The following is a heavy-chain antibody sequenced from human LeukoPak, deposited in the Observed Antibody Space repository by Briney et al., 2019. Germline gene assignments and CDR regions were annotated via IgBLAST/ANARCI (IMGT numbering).Heavy chain of an antibody. CDR2: IYYSGST. CDR1: GGSITSSSYY. CDR3: ATYGGYDAFDI. D-gene: IGHD4-23*01. V-gene: IGHV4-39*07. J-gene: IGHJ3*02. Sequence: KTSETLSLTCTVAGGSITSSSYYWGCSRQPPGKGLEWIGTIYYSGSTYYNPSLRSRVTMSVDTSKNQFSLKLSSVTAADTAVYYSATYGGYDAFDIWGQGTMVTVSS.